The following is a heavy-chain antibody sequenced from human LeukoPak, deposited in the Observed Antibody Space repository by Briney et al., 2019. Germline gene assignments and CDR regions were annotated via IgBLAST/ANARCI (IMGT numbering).Heavy chain of an antibody. CDR3: ARGGIQVSGIDEFDY. CDR1: GFTFINYD. Sequence: PGGSLRFSCAASGFTFINYDMHWVRQVTGKGLEWVSAIGIRGDTHYSGSVKGRFTISRENAESSLYLIMNSLRAEDTAVYYCARGGIQVSGIDEFDYWGQGTLVTVSS. V-gene: IGHV3-13*01. D-gene: IGHD5-18*01. J-gene: IGHJ4*02. CDR2: IGIRGDT.